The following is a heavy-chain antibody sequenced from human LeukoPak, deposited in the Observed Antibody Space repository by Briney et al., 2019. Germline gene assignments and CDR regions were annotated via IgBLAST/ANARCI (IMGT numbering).Heavy chain of an antibody. D-gene: IGHD5-18*01. CDR3: AREAVDTAMVHAFDI. V-gene: IGHV4-39*02. CDR1: GGSISSSSYY. CDR2: IYYSGST. J-gene: IGHJ3*02. Sequence: SETLSLTCTVSGGSISSSSYYWGWIRQPPGKGLEWIGSIYYSGSTYYNPSLKSRVTISVDTSKSQFSLNLSSVTAADTAVYYCAREAVDTAMVHAFDIWGQGTMVTVSS.